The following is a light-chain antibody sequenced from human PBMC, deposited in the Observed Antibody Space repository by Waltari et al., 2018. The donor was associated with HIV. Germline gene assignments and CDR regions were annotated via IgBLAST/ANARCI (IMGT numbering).Light chain of an antibody. V-gene: IGKV3-11*01. J-gene: IGKJ5*01. CDR2: DAS. CDR3: QQRRSWPIT. Sequence: DIMLTQSQATLSLSQGEGATLSCRASQSVGSYLAWYQHKPGQAPRLLIYDASNRATGIPARFSGGGSGTDFTLTISSLEPDDFALYYCQQRRSWPITFGQGTRIEIK. CDR1: QSVGSY.